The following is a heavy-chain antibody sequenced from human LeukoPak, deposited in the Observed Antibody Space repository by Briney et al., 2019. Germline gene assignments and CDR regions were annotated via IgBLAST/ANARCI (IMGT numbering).Heavy chain of an antibody. J-gene: IGHJ3*02. CDR3: AKENRIVVRDAFDI. CDR2: ISGSGVTT. CDR1: GFTFSSYA. Sequence: GGSLRLSCAASGFTFSSYAMSWVRQAPGKGLEWVSAISGSGVTTYYVDSLKGRFTISRDNSKNTLYLQMNSLRAEDTAVYYCAKENRIVVRDAFDIWGQGTMVTVPS. D-gene: IGHD3-22*01. V-gene: IGHV3-23*01.